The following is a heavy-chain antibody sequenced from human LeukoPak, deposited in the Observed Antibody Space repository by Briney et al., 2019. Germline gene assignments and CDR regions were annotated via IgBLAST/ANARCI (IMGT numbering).Heavy chain of an antibody. V-gene: IGHV3-48*03. Sequence: QSGGSLRLSCAASGFTFSSYEMNWVRQAPGKGLEWVSYISGSSTNIYNADSVKGRFTISRDNAKNSLYLQMNSLRAEDTAVYYCAELGITMIGGVWGKGTTVTISS. J-gene: IGHJ6*04. CDR1: GFTFSSYE. D-gene: IGHD3-10*02. CDR2: ISGSSTNI. CDR3: AELGITMIGGV.